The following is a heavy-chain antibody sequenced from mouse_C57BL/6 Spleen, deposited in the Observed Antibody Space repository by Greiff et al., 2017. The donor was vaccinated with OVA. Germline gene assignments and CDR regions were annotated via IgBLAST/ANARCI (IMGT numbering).Heavy chain of an antibody. CDR3: ARIYYGYDALYFDY. J-gene: IGHJ2*01. CDR2: INYDGSST. D-gene: IGHD2-2*01. Sequence: EVQLVESEGGLVQPGSSMKLSCTASGFTFSDYYMAWVRQVPEKGLEWVANINYDGSSTYYLDSLKSRFIISRDNAKNILYLQMSSLKSEDTATYYCARIYYGYDALYFDYWGQGTTLTVSS. V-gene: IGHV5-16*01. CDR1: GFTFSDYY.